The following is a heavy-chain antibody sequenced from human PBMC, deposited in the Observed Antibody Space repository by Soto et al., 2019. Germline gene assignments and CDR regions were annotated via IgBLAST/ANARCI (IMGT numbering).Heavy chain of an antibody. J-gene: IGHJ2*01. Sequence: QVQLVQSGAEVKKPGASVKVSCRASGYTFTHYGITWVRQAPGQGLGWLGWINPDNGGKHTVQRLHDRLTVTTDSSTITAYMELRSVIYDDTAVYYCAKDLDGGGRYWYFDLWGRGTLVTVSS. CDR3: AKDLDGGGRYWYFDL. CDR2: INPDNGGK. D-gene: IGHD2-15*01. V-gene: IGHV1-18*01. CDR1: GYTFTHYG.